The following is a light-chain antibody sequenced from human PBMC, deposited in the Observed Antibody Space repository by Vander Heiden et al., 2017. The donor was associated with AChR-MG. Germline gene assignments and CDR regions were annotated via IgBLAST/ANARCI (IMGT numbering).Light chain of an antibody. J-gene: IGLJ2*01. CDR1: QLGDKY. CDR2: QDN. Sequence: SYELTQPPPLSVSPGPTARIPCPGDQLGDKYAFWYQQRPGQSPVMVIYQDNKRPSGIPERFSGSNSGNTATLTISGTQAMDEADYYCQTWDSSTVVFGGGTKLTVL. V-gene: IGLV3-1*01. CDR3: QTWDSSTVV.